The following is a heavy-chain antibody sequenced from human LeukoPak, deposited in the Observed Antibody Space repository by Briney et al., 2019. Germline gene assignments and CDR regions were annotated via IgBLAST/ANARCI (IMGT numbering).Heavy chain of an antibody. Sequence: ASVKVSCKASGGTFSSYAISWVRQAPGQGLEWMGRIIPIFGIANYARKFQGRVTITADKSTSTAYMELSSLRSEDTAVYYCAGYCSSTSCQFDYWGQGTLVTVSS. J-gene: IGHJ4*02. CDR1: GGTFSSYA. D-gene: IGHD2-2*01. CDR2: IIPIFGIA. V-gene: IGHV1-69*04. CDR3: AGYCSSTSCQFDY.